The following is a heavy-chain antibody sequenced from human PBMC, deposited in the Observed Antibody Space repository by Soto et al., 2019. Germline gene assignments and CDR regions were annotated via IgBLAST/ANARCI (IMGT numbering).Heavy chain of an antibody. J-gene: IGHJ4*02. V-gene: IGHV4-34*01. CDR3: ARGRVALAGAPDS. D-gene: IGHD6-19*01. CDR2: INQSGSI. Sequence: XFSGYYWRWVRQSPGGGLEWIGGINQSGSIIYNPSLKSRDTMSVDTSKNHFSLKLTSVTAADTAVYYCARGRVALAGAPDSWGQGTLVTVSS. CDR1: XFSGYY.